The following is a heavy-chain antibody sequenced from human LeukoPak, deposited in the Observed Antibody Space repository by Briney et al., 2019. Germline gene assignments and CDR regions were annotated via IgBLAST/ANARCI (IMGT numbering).Heavy chain of an antibody. Sequence: GGSLRLSCAASGFTFSNYAMSWVRQAPGKGLEWVSGVSGSGGVTYHAESVKGRFTISRDNSKNTLRLQMNSLRAEDTAVYYCATFLAIVTARDSLYFQHWGQGTLVTVSS. V-gene: IGHV3-23*01. CDR3: ATFLAIVTARDSLYFQH. CDR1: GFTFSNYA. J-gene: IGHJ1*01. D-gene: IGHD3-3*02. CDR2: VSGSGGVT.